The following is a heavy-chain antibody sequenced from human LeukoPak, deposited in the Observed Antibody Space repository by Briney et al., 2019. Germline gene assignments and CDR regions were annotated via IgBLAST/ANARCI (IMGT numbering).Heavy chain of an antibody. V-gene: IGHV3-30-3*01. Sequence: GGSLRLSCAASGFTFSSYAMHWVRQAPGKGLEWVAVISYDGSNKYYADPVKGRFTISRDNSKNTLYQQMNSLRAEDTAVCYCASEPELGIVVVPPRAWGQGTLVTVSS. D-gene: IGHD3-22*01. J-gene: IGHJ5*02. CDR2: ISYDGSNK. CDR1: GFTFSSYA. CDR3: ASEPELGIVVVPPRA.